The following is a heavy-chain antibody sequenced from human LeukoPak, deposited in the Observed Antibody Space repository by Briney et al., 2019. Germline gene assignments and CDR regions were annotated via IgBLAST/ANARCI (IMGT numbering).Heavy chain of an antibody. D-gene: IGHD3-9*01. CDR1: GYTFTAYY. CDR2: INPNSGGT. V-gene: IGHV1-2*02. Sequence: ASVKVSCKASGYTFTAYYMHWVRQAPGQGLEWMGWINPNSGGTNYAQKFQRRVTMTRDTPISTAYMELGRLRSDDTAVYYCARSPHILTGENFDYWGQGTLVTVSS. CDR3: ARSPHILTGENFDY. J-gene: IGHJ4*02.